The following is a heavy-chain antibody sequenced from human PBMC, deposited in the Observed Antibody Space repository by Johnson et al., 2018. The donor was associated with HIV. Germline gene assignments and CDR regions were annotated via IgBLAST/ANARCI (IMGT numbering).Heavy chain of an antibody. CDR3: AKDWARIAAAQFDI. D-gene: IGHD6-13*01. CDR1: GFNFSSYA. V-gene: IGHV3-9*01. Sequence: VQLVESGGGLVQPGGSLRLSCAASGFNFSSYAMSWVRQAPGKGLEWVSGISWNSGSIGYADSVKGRFTISRDNAKNSLYLQMNSLRAEDTALYYCAKDWARIAAAQFDIWGQGTMVTVSS. J-gene: IGHJ3*02. CDR2: ISWNSGSI.